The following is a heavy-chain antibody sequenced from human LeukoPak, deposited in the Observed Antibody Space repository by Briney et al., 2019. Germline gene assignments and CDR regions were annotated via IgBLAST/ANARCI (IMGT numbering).Heavy chain of an antibody. CDR2: ISGYNGNT. V-gene: IGHV1-18*01. J-gene: IGHJ5*02. D-gene: IGHD2-2*01. Sequence: ASVKVSCKASGDTFTSYGISWVRQAPGQGLEWMGWISGYNGNTNYAQKLQGRVTITTDTSTSTAYMELRSLRSDDTAMYYCARSTYCSTTSCYPEYNWFDPWGQGTLVTVSS. CDR1: GDTFTSYG. CDR3: ARSTYCSTTSCYPEYNWFDP.